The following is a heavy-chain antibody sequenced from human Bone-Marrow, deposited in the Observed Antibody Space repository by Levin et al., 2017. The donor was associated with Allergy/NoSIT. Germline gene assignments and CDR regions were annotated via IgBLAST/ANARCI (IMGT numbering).Heavy chain of an antibody. CDR3: AKDAIGGFDPYFDY. CDR1: GFTFSSYG. CDR2: ISYDGRSK. Sequence: PGGSLRLSCAASGFTFSSYGMHWVRQAPGKGLEWVAIISYDGRSKDFADSVKGRFTISRDNSKNTLYLQMNSLRPEDAGVYYCAKDAIGGFDPYFDYWGQGTPVGVSS. D-gene: IGHD5-12*01. V-gene: IGHV3-30*18. J-gene: IGHJ4*02.